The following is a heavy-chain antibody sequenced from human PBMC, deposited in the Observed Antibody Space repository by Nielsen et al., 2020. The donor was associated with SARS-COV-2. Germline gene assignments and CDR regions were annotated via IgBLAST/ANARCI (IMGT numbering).Heavy chain of an antibody. V-gene: IGHV3-30*03. CDR3: ARERFGGGMDV. CDR2: ISYDGSNK. D-gene: IGHD3-16*01. Sequence: GESLKISCAASGFTFSSYGMHWVRQAPGKGLEWVAVISYDGSNKYYADSVKGRFTISRDNSKNTLYLQMNSLRAEDTAVYYCARERFGGGMDVWGQGTTVTVSS. J-gene: IGHJ6*02. CDR1: GFTFSSYG.